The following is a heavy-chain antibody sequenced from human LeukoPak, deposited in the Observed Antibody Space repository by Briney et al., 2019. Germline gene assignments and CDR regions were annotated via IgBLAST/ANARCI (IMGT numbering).Heavy chain of an antibody. CDR1: GGSISSGSYY. CDR3: ARDSQVYDSSGYYFGFDY. CDR2: IYTSGSP. J-gene: IGHJ4*02. D-gene: IGHD3-22*01. Sequence: SQTLSLICSVSGGSISSGSYYWSWVRQPAGTGLEWIGRIYTSGSPNYDPSLKSRVTISVDTSKNQFSLKLSSVTAADTAVYYCARDSQVYDSSGYYFGFDYWGQGTLVTVSS. V-gene: IGHV4-61*02.